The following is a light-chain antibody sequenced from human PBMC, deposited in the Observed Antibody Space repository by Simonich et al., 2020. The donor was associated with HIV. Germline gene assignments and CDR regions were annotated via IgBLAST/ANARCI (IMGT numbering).Light chain of an antibody. CDR3: QQLNSYPLT. CDR1: QSVSSY. J-gene: IGKJ4*01. V-gene: IGKV3-11*01. Sequence: EVVMTQSPATLSVSPGERATHSCRASQSVSSYLAWYQQKPGQAPRLLIYDASNRATGIPARFSGSGSGTDFTLTISSLEPEDFATYYCQQLNSYPLTFGGGTKVEIK. CDR2: DAS.